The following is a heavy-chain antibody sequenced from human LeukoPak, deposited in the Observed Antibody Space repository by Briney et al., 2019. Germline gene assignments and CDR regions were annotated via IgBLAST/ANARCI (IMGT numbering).Heavy chain of an antibody. J-gene: IGHJ4*02. V-gene: IGHV1-69*06. Sequence: GASVKVSCKASSYTFTRYGISWVRQAPGQGLEWLGGIIPVFGTTTYAQKFQAKVTMTADKSTNTAYLEISSLTSDDTAVYYCARCSPGDSSNFYAVLQYWGQGTQVTVST. CDR1: SYTFTRYG. D-gene: IGHD3-22*01. CDR2: IIPVFGTT. CDR3: ARCSPGDSSNFYAVLQY.